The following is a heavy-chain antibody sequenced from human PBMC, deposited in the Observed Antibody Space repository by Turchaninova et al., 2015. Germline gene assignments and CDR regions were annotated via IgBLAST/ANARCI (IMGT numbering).Heavy chain of an antibody. D-gene: IGHD3-22*01. J-gene: IGHJ4*02. Sequence: QVQLVQSGAEVKKPGASVTVSCRASGYTFISYDINWVRQATGQGLEWMGWMKPNSGNTGFAQKFQGKDSITRKTTTTTAFMELRSLRSEDTAVYYCARGRKSESSGYYYIDYWGQGTLVTVSS. V-gene: IGHV1-8*01. CDR2: MKPNSGNT. CDR1: GYTFISYD. CDR3: ARGRKSESSGYYYIDY.